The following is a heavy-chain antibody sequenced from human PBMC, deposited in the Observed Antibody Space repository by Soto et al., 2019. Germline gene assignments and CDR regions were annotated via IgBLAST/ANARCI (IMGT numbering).Heavy chain of an antibody. J-gene: IGHJ4*02. Sequence: SETLSLTCAVSGGSISSGGYSWSWIRQPPGRGLEWIGYIYHTVSTYYNPSLKSRVTISVDRSKNQFSLKLNSVTAADTAVYYCARVPGYWGQGTLVTVSS. V-gene: IGHV4-30-2*01. CDR1: GGSISSGGYS. CDR3: ARVPGY. CDR2: IYHTVST.